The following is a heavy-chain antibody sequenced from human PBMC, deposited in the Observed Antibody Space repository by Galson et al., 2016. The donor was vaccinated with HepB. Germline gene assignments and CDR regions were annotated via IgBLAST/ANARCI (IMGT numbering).Heavy chain of an antibody. Sequence: SLILSCAASGFTFSYYYMDWVRQAPGKGLEWVGCSRDNANSYTTEHASSVQDRFFISRGDSEKSLYLQMDSLKIEDTAVYYCARDFYDGRCHYMDYWGQGTLVTVSS. V-gene: IGHV3-72*01. CDR3: ARDFYDGRCHYMDY. J-gene: IGHJ4*02. CDR1: GFTFSYYY. CDR2: SRDNANSYTT. D-gene: IGHD3-22*01.